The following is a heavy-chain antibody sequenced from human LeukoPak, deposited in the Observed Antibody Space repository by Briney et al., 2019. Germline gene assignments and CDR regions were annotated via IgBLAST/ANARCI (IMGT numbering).Heavy chain of an antibody. V-gene: IGHV4-4*02. Sequence: SETLSLTCAVSGGSISSSSGNCWTWVRQPPGKGLEWIGEVYHSGSTNYNPSLKSRVTMLLDKSKNQFSLKLSSVTAADTAVYYCARNGGNSDFDYWGQGTLVTVSS. J-gene: IGHJ4*02. CDR2: VYHSGST. CDR1: GGSISSSSGNC. D-gene: IGHD4-23*01. CDR3: ARNGGNSDFDY.